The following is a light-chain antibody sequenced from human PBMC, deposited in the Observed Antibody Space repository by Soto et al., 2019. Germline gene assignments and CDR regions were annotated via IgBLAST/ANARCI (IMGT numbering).Light chain of an antibody. V-gene: IGLV2-11*01. J-gene: IGLJ2*01. CDR1: SSDVGGYNY. CDR3: CSYAGSFVV. CDR2: DVR. Sequence: QSALTQPRSVSGSPGQSVTISCTGTSSDVGGYNYVSWYQHHPGKAPKLMIYDVRKRPSGVPDHFSGSKSGDTASLTISGLQAEDEADYYCCSYAGSFVVFGGGTKLTVL.